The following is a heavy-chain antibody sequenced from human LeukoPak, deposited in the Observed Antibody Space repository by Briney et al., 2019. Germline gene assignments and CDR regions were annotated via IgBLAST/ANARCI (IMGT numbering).Heavy chain of an antibody. CDR2: ISSSSTYI. CDR3: AKEIWPTVTTPGWTYFDY. Sequence: PGGSLRLSCEASGFTLSTYSMNWVRQAPGKGLEWVASISSSSTYIFYADSMKGRFTISRDNSKNTLYLQMNSLRAEDTAVYYCAKEIWPTVTTPGWTYFDYWGQGALVTVSS. CDR1: GFTLSTYS. D-gene: IGHD4-17*01. V-gene: IGHV3-21*01. J-gene: IGHJ4*02.